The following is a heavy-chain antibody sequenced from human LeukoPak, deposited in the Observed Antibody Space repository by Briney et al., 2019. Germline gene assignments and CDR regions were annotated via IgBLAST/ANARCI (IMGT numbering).Heavy chain of an antibody. J-gene: IGHJ3*02. Sequence: ASVKVSCKASGGTFSSYAISWVRQAPGQGLEWMGGIIPIFGTANYAQKFQGRVTITADKSTSTAYMELSSLRSEDTAVYYCARGWFGELLNAFDIWGQGTMVTVSS. CDR2: IIPIFGTA. D-gene: IGHD3-10*01. CDR1: GGTFSSYA. CDR3: ARGWFGELLNAFDI. V-gene: IGHV1-69*06.